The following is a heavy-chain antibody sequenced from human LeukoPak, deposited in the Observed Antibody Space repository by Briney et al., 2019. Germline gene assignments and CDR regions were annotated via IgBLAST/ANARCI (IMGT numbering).Heavy chain of an antibody. CDR3: ARNASSLGAGAFDI. V-gene: IGHV4-39*01. J-gene: IGHJ3*02. CDR2: VYYSGST. CDR1: GGSISSSSLY. Sequence: SETLSLTCTVSGGSISSSSLYWDWIRQPPGLGLVWIGTVYYSGSTYYNPSLKSRVTISVDTSKNQFSLRLSSVTAADTALYYCARNASSLGAGAFDIWGQGTMVTVSS. D-gene: IGHD2-2*01.